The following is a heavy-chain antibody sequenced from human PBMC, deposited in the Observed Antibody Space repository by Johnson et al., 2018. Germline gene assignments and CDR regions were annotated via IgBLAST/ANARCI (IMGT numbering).Heavy chain of an antibody. V-gene: IGHV3-7*01. CDR1: GFTFSSYW. Sequence: VQLQESGGGLVQPGGSLRLSCAASGFTFSSYWMSWVRQAPGKGLEWVANIKQDGSEKYYVDSVKGRFTISRDNAKNSLYLQMNSLRAEDTAVYYCARDGYYDFWKGYLGAFDIWGQGTMVTVSS. D-gene: IGHD3-3*01. CDR3: ARDGYYDFWKGYLGAFDI. CDR2: IKQDGSEK. J-gene: IGHJ3*02.